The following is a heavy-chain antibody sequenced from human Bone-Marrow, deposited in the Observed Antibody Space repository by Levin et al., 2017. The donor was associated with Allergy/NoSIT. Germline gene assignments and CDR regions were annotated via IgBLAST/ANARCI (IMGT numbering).Heavy chain of an antibody. CDR3: AKALTLLAADGRTYGMDV. V-gene: IGHV3-23*01. J-gene: IGHJ6*01. CDR1: GFTMSYFA. D-gene: IGHD6-13*01. Sequence: GESLKISCVASGFTMSYFAMSWVRQAPGKGLEWVSVISGDGDRTYHADSVKGRFTMSRDNSRNTLYLQMSSLRAEDTAIYYCAKALTLLAADGRTYGMDVWGQGTTVSVSS. CDR2: ISGDGDRT.